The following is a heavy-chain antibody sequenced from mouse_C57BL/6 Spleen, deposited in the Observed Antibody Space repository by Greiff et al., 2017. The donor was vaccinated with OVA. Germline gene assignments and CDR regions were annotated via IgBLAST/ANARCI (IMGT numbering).Heavy chain of an antibody. D-gene: IGHD2-3*01. V-gene: IGHV14-4*01. Sequence: EVQLQQSGAELVRPGASVKLSCTASGFNIKDDYMHWVKQRPEQGLEWIGWIDPENGDTEYASKFQGKATITADTSSNTAYLQLSSLTSEDTAVYYCTEWKGYSWFAYWGQGTLVTVSA. CDR3: TEWKGYSWFAY. J-gene: IGHJ3*01. CDR1: GFNIKDDY. CDR2: IDPENGDT.